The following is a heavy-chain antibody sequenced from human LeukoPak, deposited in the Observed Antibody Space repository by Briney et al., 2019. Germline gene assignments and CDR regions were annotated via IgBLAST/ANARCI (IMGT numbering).Heavy chain of an antibody. CDR1: GCSISSGYY. Sequence: SETLSLTCTVSGCSISSGYYWDWIRQPPGKGLEWIGNIYHSRSTYYNPSLKSRVTISVDTSKNQFSLKLNSVTAADTAVYYCAKNSGYYHPYYIDHWGQGTLVTVSS. CDR2: IYHSRST. CDR3: AKNSGYYHPYYIDH. V-gene: IGHV4-38-2*02. J-gene: IGHJ4*02. D-gene: IGHD3-22*01.